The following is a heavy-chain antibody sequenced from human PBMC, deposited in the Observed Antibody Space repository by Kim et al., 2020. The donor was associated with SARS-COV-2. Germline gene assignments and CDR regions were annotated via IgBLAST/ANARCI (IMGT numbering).Heavy chain of an antibody. Sequence: ASVKVSCKASVYTFTSYYMHWVRQAPGQGPEWVGIINPSGGSTSYAHKFQGRVTITRDTSTITVYIELSSLRSEDTAVYYFARNWAHYDSSGYYRSLDY. D-gene: IGHD3-22*01. CDR1: VYTFTSYY. CDR2: INPSGGST. J-gene: IGHJ4*01. V-gene: IGHV1-46*01. CDR3: ARNWAHYDSSGYYRSLDY.